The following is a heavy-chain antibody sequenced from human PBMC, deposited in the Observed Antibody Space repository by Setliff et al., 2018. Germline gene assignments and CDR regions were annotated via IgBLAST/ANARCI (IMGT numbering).Heavy chain of an antibody. V-gene: IGHV1-2*06. Sequence: ASVKVSCKASGYTFTGYYMHWVRQAPGQGLEWMGRIIPKNGVTNYAKNFQGRVTVTSDTSITTAYMELSSLKSDDTAVYYCARAHLPGSGSYFGFDYWGQGTLVTVSS. CDR2: IIPKNGVT. CDR1: GYTFTGYY. D-gene: IGHD1-26*01. J-gene: IGHJ4*02. CDR3: ARAHLPGSGSYFGFDY.